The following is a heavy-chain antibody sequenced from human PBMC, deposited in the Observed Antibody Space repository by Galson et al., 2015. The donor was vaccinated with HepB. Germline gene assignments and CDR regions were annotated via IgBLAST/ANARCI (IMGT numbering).Heavy chain of an antibody. Sequence: SLRLSCAVSGFTFGDYTMTWFRQAPGKGLEWVGFIRGKAYGGTTEYAASVKGRFTISRDDSKNIAYLQMNGLETEDTAVYYCSKSRKTTVTTSYDYWGQGTLVTVSS. J-gene: IGHJ4*02. CDR2: IRGKAYGGTT. CDR3: SKSRKTTVTTSYDY. D-gene: IGHD4-17*01. CDR1: GFTFGDYT. V-gene: IGHV3-49*03.